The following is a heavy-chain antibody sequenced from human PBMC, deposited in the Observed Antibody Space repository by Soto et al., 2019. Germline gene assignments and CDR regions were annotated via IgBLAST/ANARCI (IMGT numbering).Heavy chain of an antibody. V-gene: IGHV4-59*01. CDR1: GDSISTYY. D-gene: IGHD1-1*01. CDR3: ARDGSPENYYSAAMDI. J-gene: IGHJ6*02. Sequence: QVQLQESGPGLVKPSETLSLTCTVSGDSISTYYWSWIRQSPGKGLEWIGYAYHSGSTNYNPSLKSRVTISVDTSKSQFSLRLTSVTAADTAVYYCARDGSPENYYSAAMDIWGQGTAVTVSS. CDR2: AYHSGST.